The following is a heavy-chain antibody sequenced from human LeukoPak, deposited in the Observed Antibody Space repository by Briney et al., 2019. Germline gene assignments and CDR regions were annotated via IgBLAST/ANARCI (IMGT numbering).Heavy chain of an antibody. Sequence: PGGSLRLSCAASWYTLSSYSINWVRQAPGKGLEWVSSISVGSNYIYYADSVRGRFSISRDDARSSLYLQMDSLRGYDTAVYYCARLRRNSDRSGYYYYYDYWGQGTLVTVSS. V-gene: IGHV3-21*01. CDR2: ISVGSNYI. J-gene: IGHJ4*02. CDR3: ARLRRNSDRSGYYYYYDY. CDR1: WYTLSSYS. D-gene: IGHD3-22*01.